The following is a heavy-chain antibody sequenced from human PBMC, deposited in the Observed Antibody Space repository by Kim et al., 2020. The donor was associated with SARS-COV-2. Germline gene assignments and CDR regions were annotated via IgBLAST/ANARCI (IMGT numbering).Heavy chain of an antibody. Sequence: SVKVSCKASGGTFSSYAISWVRQAPGQGLEWMGGIIPIFGTANYAQKFQGRVTITADESTSTAYMELSSLRSEDTAVYYCATPVPSYGDYVGSYFDYWGQGTLVTVSS. CDR3: ATPVPSYGDYVGSYFDY. CDR2: IIPIFGTA. CDR1: GGTFSSYA. D-gene: IGHD4-17*01. V-gene: IGHV1-69*13. J-gene: IGHJ4*02.